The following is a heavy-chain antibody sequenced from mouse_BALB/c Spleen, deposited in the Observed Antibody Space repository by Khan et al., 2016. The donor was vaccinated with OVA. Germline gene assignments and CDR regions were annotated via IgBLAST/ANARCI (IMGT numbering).Heavy chain of an antibody. CDR3: ARDGSRYNYAMDY. D-gene: IGHD2-3*01. V-gene: IGHV3-2*02. J-gene: IGHJ4*01. CDR1: GYSITSYYA. CDR2: ISSSGST. Sequence: EVQLVETGPGLVKPSQSLSLTCTVTGYSITSYYAWNWIRPFPGNKLEWMGYISSSGSTNYNPALKSRISITRDTSKNQFFLQLNSVTTEDTATYYCARDGSRYNYAMDYWGQGTSVTVSS.